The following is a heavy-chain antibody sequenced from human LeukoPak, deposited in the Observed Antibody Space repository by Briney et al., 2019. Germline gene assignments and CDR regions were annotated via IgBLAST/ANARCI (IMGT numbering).Heavy chain of an antibody. CDR3: ARAHRITIFGVVILNWFDP. CDR2: MNPNSGNT. CDR1: GYTFTSYD. J-gene: IGHJ5*02. Sequence: ASVKVSCKASGYTFTSYDINWVRQATGQGLEWMGWMNPNSGNTGYAQKFQGRVTMTRNTSISTAYMELSSLRSEDTAVYYCARAHRITIFGVVILNWFDPWGQGTLVTVSS. V-gene: IGHV1-8*01. D-gene: IGHD3-3*01.